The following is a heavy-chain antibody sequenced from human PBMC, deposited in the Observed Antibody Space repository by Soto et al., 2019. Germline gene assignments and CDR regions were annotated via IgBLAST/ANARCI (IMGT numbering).Heavy chain of an antibody. Sequence: GGSLRLSXAASGFTFSNFEMHWVRQAPGKGLEWVSYINTAGTTKYYAESVKGRFTISRDNARNSLFLQMNSLSAEDTAVYYCARAECSTPDCLTAYYSYGLDVWGQGTTVTVSS. CDR1: GFTFSNFE. V-gene: IGHV3-48*03. CDR3: ARAECSTPDCLTAYYSYGLDV. D-gene: IGHD2-2*01. CDR2: INTAGTTK. J-gene: IGHJ6*02.